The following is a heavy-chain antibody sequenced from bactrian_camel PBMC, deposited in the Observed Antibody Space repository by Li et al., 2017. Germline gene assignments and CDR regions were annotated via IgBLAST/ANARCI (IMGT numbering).Heavy chain of an antibody. CDR3: AAGDSFSRTWSHAAGYKY. D-gene: IGHD6*01. J-gene: IGHJ4*01. CDR1: GYTYRYC. Sequence: HVQLVESGGGSVQTGGSLRLSCIVSGYTYRYCMGWFRQAPGKEREEVARTNDGGSKAYADSVKGRATISRDMNKNTVYLQMNSLKPEDTAMYYCAAGDSFSRTWSHAAGYKYWGQGTQVTVS. CDR2: TNDGGSK. V-gene: IGHV3S53*01.